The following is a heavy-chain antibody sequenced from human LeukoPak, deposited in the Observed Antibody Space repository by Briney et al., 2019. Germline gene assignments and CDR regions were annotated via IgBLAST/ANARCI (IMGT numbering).Heavy chain of an antibody. CDR2: ISSSSSYI. CDR3: AKYVMYSAKPLDY. V-gene: IGHV3-21*04. D-gene: IGHD2-8*01. Sequence: GGSLRLSCAASGFTFSSYSMNWVRQAPGKGLEWVSSISSSSSYIYYADSAKGRFTISRDNSKNTLYLQVDSLRGEDTAVYYCAKYVMYSAKPLDYWGQGTLVTVSS. CDR1: GFTFSSYS. J-gene: IGHJ4*02.